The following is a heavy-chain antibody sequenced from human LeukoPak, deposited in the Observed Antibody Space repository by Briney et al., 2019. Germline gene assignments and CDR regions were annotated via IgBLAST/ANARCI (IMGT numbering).Heavy chain of an antibody. V-gene: IGHV4-34*01. CDR2: IKYDGST. CDR1: GGSFSGDF. D-gene: IGHD6-19*01. Sequence: SETLSLTCAVYGGSFSGDFWSWIRQSPGKGLEWIGEIKYDGSTTYNPSLESRVTLSVDTSTNQISLEMTYVTAADTAVYYCARAGRTGYSSGWYGYYYYYMDVWGKGTTVTVSS. CDR3: ARAGRTGYSSGWYGYYYYYMDV. J-gene: IGHJ6*03.